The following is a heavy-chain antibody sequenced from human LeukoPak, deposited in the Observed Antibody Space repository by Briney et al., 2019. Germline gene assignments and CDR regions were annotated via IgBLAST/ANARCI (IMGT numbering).Heavy chain of an antibody. D-gene: IGHD2-2*01. CDR1: GGSFSGYY. CDR2: INHSGST. V-gene: IGHV4-34*01. CDR3: AGRNIGYCSSTSCLRPLYYLDY. J-gene: IGHJ4*02. Sequence: SETPSLTCAVYGGSFSGYYWSWIRQPPGKGLEWIGEINHSGSTNYNPSLKSRVTISVDTSKNQFSLKLSSVTAADTAVYYCAGRNIGYCSSTSCLRPLYYLDYWGQGTLVTVSS.